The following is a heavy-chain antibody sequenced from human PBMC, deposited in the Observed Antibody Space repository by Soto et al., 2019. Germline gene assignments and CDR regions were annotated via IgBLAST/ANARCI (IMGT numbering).Heavy chain of an antibody. CDR2: IIPIFGTA. J-gene: IGHJ4*02. V-gene: IGHV1-69*01. Sequence: QVQLVQSGAEVKKPGSSVKVSCKASGGTFSSYSINWVRQAPGQGLEWMGEIIPIFGTANYAQKFQGRGTITAYESTSTAYMELSSLRSEDTAVYYCARDGGRHCGGIDYWGQGTLVTVSS. CDR1: GGTFSSYS. CDR3: ARDGGRHCGGIDY. D-gene: IGHD2-15*01.